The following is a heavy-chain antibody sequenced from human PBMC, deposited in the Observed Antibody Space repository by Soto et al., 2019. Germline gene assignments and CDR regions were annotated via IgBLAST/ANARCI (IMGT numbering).Heavy chain of an antibody. V-gene: IGHV5-51*01. Sequence: GESLKISCKGSGYSFTSYWIGWVRQMPGKGLEWMGIIYPGDSDTRYSPSFQGQVTFSADKSISTAYLQWSSLKASDTAMYYCARPLGDYDSSGYYDAFDIWGQGTMVTVSS. CDR1: GYSFTSYW. D-gene: IGHD3-22*01. CDR2: IYPGDSDT. J-gene: IGHJ3*02. CDR3: ARPLGDYDSSGYYDAFDI.